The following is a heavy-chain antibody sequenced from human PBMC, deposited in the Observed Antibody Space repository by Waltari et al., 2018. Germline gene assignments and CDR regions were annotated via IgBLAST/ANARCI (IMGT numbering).Heavy chain of an antibody. CDR1: GGSISSSSYY. J-gene: IGHJ3*02. D-gene: IGHD1-26*01. V-gene: IGHV4-39*07. CDR2: IYHSGST. Sequence: QLQLQESGPGLVKPSETLSLTCTVSGGSISSSSYYWGWIRQPPGKGLEWIGSIYHSGSTYYNPSLKSRVTISVDRSKNQFSLKLSSVTAADTAVYYCARGGSYFSDDAFDIWGQGTMVTVSS. CDR3: ARGGSYFSDDAFDI.